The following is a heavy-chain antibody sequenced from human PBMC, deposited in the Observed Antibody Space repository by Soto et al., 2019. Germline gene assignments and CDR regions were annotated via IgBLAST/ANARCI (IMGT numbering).Heavy chain of an antibody. CDR2: IDPSDSYT. D-gene: IGHD2-15*01. CDR1: GYSFTSYW. Sequence: ESLKISFKGSGYSFTSYWISWVRQIPGKGLEWMGRIDPSDSYTNYSPSFQGHVTISADKSISTAYLQWGSLKASDTAMYYCARVAGSPTTPLYGMDVWGQGTTVTVSS. V-gene: IGHV5-10-1*01. J-gene: IGHJ6*02. CDR3: ARVAGSPTTPLYGMDV.